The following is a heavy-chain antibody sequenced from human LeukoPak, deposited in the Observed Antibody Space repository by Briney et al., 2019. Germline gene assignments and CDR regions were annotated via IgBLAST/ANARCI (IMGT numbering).Heavy chain of an antibody. V-gene: IGHV4-59*01. J-gene: IGHJ6*02. CDR3: ARHHDYSDSYYYYDLDV. CDR2: IHYSGST. Sequence: SETLSLTCTVSGGSISSYYWSWIRQPPGKGLEWIGYIHYSGSTKYNPALKSRVTISIDTSKNQFSLKLGSVTAADTAVYYYARHHDYSDSYYYYDLDVWGQGTTVTVSS. D-gene: IGHD4-11*01. CDR1: GGSISSYY.